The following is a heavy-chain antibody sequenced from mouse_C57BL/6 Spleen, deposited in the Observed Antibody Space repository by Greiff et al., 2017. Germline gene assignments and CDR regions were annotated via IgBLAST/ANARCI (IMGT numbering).Heavy chain of an antibody. J-gene: IGHJ3*01. CDR1: GYTFTDYN. Sequence: EVQLQESGPELVKPGASVKIPCKASGYTFTDYNMDWVKQSHGKSLEWIGDINPNNGGTIYNQKFKGKATLTVDKSSSTAYMELRSLTSEDTAVYYCARRRRTSWFAYWGQGTLVTVSA. CDR2: INPNNGGT. CDR3: ARRRRTSWFAY. V-gene: IGHV1-18*01.